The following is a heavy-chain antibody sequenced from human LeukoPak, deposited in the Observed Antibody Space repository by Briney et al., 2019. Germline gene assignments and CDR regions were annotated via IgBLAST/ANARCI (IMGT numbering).Heavy chain of an antibody. J-gene: IGHJ4*02. CDR2: IIPIFGTA. CDR3: ATERHYYDSSGYYHLVDY. V-gene: IGHV1-69*05. D-gene: IGHD3-22*01. Sequence: SVKVSCKASGGTFSSYAISWVRQAPGQGLEWMGGIIPIFGTANYAQKFQGRVTITTDESTSTAYMELSSLRSEDTAVYYCATERHYYDSSGYYHLVDYWGQGTLVTVSS. CDR1: GGTFSSYA.